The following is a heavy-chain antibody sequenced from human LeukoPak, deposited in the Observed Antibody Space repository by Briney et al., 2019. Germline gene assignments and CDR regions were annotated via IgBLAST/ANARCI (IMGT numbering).Heavy chain of an antibody. V-gene: IGHV3-9*01. CDR3: AKPSLPGSTHAFDI. Sequence: GGSLRLSCAASGFTFDDYAMHWVRQAPGKGLEWVSGISWNSGSIGYADSVKGRFTISRDNAKNSLYLQMNSLRAEDTALYYCAKPSLPGSTHAFDIWGQGTMVTVSS. CDR1: GFTFDDYA. D-gene: IGHD5/OR15-5a*01. J-gene: IGHJ3*02. CDR2: ISWNSGSI.